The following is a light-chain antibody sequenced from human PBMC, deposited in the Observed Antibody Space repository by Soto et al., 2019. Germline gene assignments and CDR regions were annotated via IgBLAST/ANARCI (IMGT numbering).Light chain of an antibody. CDR1: QSISTY. Sequence: DIQMTQSPSSLSASVGDRVTITCQASQSISTYLNWYQQKPGKAPKLLIYAASSLQSGVPSRFSGSGSGTDFTLTISSLQPEDFATYYCQQSYSTLLLTFGQGTRLEI. CDR3: QQSYSTLLLT. V-gene: IGKV1-39*01. J-gene: IGKJ5*01. CDR2: AAS.